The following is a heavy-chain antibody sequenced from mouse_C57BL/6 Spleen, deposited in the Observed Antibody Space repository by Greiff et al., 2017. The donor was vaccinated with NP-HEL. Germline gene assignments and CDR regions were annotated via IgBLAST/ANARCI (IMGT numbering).Heavy chain of an antibody. Sequence: VQLQQPGAELVKPGASVKLSCKASGYTFTSYWMHWVKQRPGQGLEWIGMIHPNSGSTNYNEKFKSKATLTVDKSSSTAYMQLSSLTSEDSAVYYCASNWDEGGYWYFEVWGTGTTVTVSS. D-gene: IGHD4-1*01. V-gene: IGHV1-64*01. CDR2: IHPNSGST. J-gene: IGHJ1*03. CDR1: GYTFTSYW. CDR3: ASNWDEGGYWYFEV.